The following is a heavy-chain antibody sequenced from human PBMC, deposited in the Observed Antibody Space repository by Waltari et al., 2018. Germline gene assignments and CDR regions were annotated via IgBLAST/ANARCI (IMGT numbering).Heavy chain of an antibody. J-gene: IGHJ6*02. CDR2: ISGRGGST. Sequence: EVQLLESGGGLVQPGGSLRLSCAASGFTFSSYAMSWVRQAPGKGLEWVSAISGRGGSTYYADAVKGRFTISRDNSKNTLYLQMNSLRAEDTAVYYCAKAGPKYSRSNRYYYYYGMDVWGQGTTVTVSS. V-gene: IGHV3-23*01. D-gene: IGHD6-13*01. CDR1: GFTFSSYA. CDR3: AKAGPKYSRSNRYYYYYGMDV.